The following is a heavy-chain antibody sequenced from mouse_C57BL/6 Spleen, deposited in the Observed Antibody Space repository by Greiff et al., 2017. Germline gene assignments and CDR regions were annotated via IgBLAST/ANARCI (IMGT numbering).Heavy chain of an antibody. CDR2: INPSSGYT. CDR1: GYTFTSYT. V-gene: IGHV1-4*01. Sequence: QVHVKQSGAELARPGASVKMSCKASGYTFTSYTMHWVKQRPGQGLEWIGYINPSSGYTKYNQKFKDKATLTADISSSTAYMQLSSLTSEDSAVYYCARREGDYYAMDYWGQGTSVTVSS. J-gene: IGHJ4*01. CDR3: ARREGDYYAMDY.